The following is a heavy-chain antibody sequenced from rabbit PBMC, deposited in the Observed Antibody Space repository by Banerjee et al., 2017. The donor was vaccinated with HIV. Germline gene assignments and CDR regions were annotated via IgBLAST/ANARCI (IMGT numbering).Heavy chain of an antibody. V-gene: IGHV1S45*01. CDR2: IYAGSSGGT. CDR3: ARAGSYGYYYFNL. D-gene: IGHD6-1*01. J-gene: IGHJ4*01. Sequence: QQQLEESGGGLVQPEGSLTLTCKASGFDFSSNAMCWVRQAPGTGLEWIACIYAGSSGGTYYASWAKGRFTISKTSSTTVTLQMTSLTAADTATYFCARAGSYGYYYFNLWGPGTLVTVS. CDR1: GFDFSSNA.